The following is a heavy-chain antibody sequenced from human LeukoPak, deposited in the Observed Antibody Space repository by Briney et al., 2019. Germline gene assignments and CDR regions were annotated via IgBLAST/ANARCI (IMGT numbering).Heavy chain of an antibody. D-gene: IGHD4-17*01. CDR2: ISSDGNDQ. J-gene: IGHJ5*02. V-gene: IGHV3-30*18. Sequence: PGGSLRLSCVASGFSFSSYGMHWVRQAPGKGLEWVALISSDGNDQYYADSVKGRFTISRDNSKNTLSLQMNSLRAEDTAVYYCAKAFTVTRVYNCLDPWGQGTLVTVSS. CDR3: AKAFTVTRVYNCLDP. CDR1: GFSFSSYG.